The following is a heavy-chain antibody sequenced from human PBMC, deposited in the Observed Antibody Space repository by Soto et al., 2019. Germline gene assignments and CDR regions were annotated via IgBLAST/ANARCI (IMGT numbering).Heavy chain of an antibody. CDR1: GFTFSSYW. J-gene: IGHJ4*02. CDR3: ARGLRDYYDSSGSDYVGY. Sequence: GGSLRLSCAASGFTFSSYWMHWVRQAPGKXLVWVSRINSDGSSTSYADSVKGRFTISRDSAKNTLYLQMNSLRAEDTAVYYCARGLRDYYDSSGSDYVGYWGQGTLVTVPS. CDR2: INSDGSST. D-gene: IGHD3-22*01. V-gene: IGHV3-74*01.